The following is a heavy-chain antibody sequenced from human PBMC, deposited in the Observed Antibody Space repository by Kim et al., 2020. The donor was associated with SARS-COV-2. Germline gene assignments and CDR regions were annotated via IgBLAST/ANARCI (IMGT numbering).Heavy chain of an antibody. V-gene: IGHV3-66*01. J-gene: IGHJ4*02. CDR1: GFTVSSNY. CDR2: IYSGDKT. Sequence: GGSLRLFCAASGFTVSSNYMSWLRQAPGKGLEWLSVIYSGDKTYYVESVKGRLTIFRDNSKNTLYLQMSSLRVEDTAVYYCATNLAAAGVVWGQGTLVT. D-gene: IGHD6-13*01. CDR3: ATNLAAAGVV.